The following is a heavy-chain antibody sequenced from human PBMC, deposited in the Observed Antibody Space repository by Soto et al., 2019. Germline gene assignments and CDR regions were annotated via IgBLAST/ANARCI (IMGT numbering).Heavy chain of an antibody. CDR3: ARGGGVLRYFDWLNPATNWFDP. CDR1: GYTFTSYG. J-gene: IGHJ5*02. D-gene: IGHD3-9*01. Sequence: ASVKVSCKASGYTFTSYGISWVRQAPGQGLEWMGWISAYNGNTNYAQKLQGRVTMTTDTSTSTAYMELRSLRSDDTAVYYCARGGGVLRYFDWLNPATNWFDPWGQGTLVTVSS. CDR2: ISAYNGNT. V-gene: IGHV1-18*01.